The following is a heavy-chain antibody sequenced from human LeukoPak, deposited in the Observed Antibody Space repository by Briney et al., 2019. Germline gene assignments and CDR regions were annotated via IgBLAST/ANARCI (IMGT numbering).Heavy chain of an antibody. D-gene: IGHD6-19*01. CDR2: ISGSGGST. J-gene: IGHJ4*02. Sequence: PGRSLRLSCAASGFTFSSYAMSWVRQAPGKGLEWVSAISGSGGSTYYADSVKGRFAISRDNSKNRVYLQMNSLRAEDTAVYYCAKTATGYSSGHYPGWPVDYWGQGTLVTVSS. CDR1: GFTFSSYA. CDR3: AKTATGYSSGHYPGWPVDY. V-gene: IGHV3-23*01.